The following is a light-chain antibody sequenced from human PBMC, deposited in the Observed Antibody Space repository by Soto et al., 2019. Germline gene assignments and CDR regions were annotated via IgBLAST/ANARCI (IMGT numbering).Light chain of an antibody. J-gene: IGKJ1*01. CDR1: QYINTR. Sequence: EIVFTHSPATLSFSTCDRVTISFGASQYINTRLAWYQHRPGQAPRLLIYQTSIRAAGIPARFSASGFGTDFTLTISDVQPEDFALYYCHQRQSWPRTFGQGTKVDIK. CDR2: QTS. V-gene: IGKV3-11*01. CDR3: HQRQSWPRT.